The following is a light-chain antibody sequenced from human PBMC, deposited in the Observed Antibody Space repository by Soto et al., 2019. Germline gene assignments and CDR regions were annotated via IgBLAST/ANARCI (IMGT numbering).Light chain of an antibody. CDR2: EVN. Sequence: QSALTQPASVSGSPGQSITISCTGTSSDVGGHDYVSWFQQHPGKAPKLMIYEVNNRPSGVSNRFSGSKSGNTASLTISGLQPEDEADYYCSSYTTTDTLEFGGGTKVTVL. J-gene: IGLJ3*02. CDR1: SSDVGGHDY. V-gene: IGLV2-14*01. CDR3: SSYTTTDTLE.